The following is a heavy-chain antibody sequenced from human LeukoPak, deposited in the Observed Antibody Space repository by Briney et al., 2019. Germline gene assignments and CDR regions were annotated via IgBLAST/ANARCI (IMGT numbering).Heavy chain of an antibody. J-gene: IGHJ4*02. D-gene: IGHD3-3*01. Sequence: WVRQPPGKGLEWVALISYDANIGSNKYYADSVKGRFTISRDNSKNTLYLQMNSLRAEDTAVYYCARDGGYDFWSGYYQDYWGQGTLVTVSS. V-gene: IGHV3-30-3*01. CDR3: ARDGGYDFWSGYYQDY. CDR2: ISYDANIGSNK.